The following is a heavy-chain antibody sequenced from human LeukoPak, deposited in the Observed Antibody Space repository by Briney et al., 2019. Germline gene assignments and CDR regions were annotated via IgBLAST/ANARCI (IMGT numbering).Heavy chain of an antibody. CDR3: ARRFLEWSGFDY. Sequence: PGGSLRLSCAASGFTFSSYAMSWVRQAPGKGLQWVSGISGSGGSTYYADSVKGRFTISRDNAKNSLYLQMNSLRAEDAAVYYCARRFLEWSGFDYWGQGTLVTVSS. CDR2: ISGSGGST. V-gene: IGHV3-23*01. D-gene: IGHD3-3*01. J-gene: IGHJ4*02. CDR1: GFTFSSYA.